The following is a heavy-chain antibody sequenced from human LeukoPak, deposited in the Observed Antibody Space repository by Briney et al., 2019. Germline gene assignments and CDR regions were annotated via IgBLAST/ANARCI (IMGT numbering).Heavy chain of an antibody. D-gene: IGHD3-3*01. V-gene: IGHV1-69*01. J-gene: IGHJ5*02. CDR3: ASRQAGDFWSGYYR. Sequence: SVKVSCKASGGTFSSYAISWVRQAPGQGLEWMGGIIPIFGTANYAQKFQGRVTITADESTSTAYMELSSLRSEDTAVYYCASRQAGDFWSGYYRWGQGTLVTVSS. CDR1: GGTFSSYA. CDR2: IIPIFGTA.